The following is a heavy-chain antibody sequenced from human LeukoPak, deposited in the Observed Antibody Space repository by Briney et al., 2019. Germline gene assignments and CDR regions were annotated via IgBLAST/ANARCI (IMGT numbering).Heavy chain of an antibody. J-gene: IGHJ4*02. Sequence: SETLSLTCAVYGGSFSGYYWSWIRQPPGKGLEWIGEINHSGSTNYNPSLKSRVTISVDTSKNRFSLKLSSVTAADTAVYYCVRSSIAARGNDYWGQGTLVTVSS. CDR1: GGSFSGYY. D-gene: IGHD6-6*01. CDR2: INHSGST. CDR3: VRSSIAARGNDY. V-gene: IGHV4-34*01.